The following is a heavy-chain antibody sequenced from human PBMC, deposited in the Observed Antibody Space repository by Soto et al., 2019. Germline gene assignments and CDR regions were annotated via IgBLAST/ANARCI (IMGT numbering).Heavy chain of an antibody. D-gene: IGHD3-10*01. CDR2: IYHRGSI. CDR1: GGSISSSNW. CDR3: ARVYMVRGTIIRYFDY. Sequence: QVQLQESGPGLVKPSGTLSLTCAVSGGSISSSNWWSWVRQPPGKGLEWMGKIYHRGSINYNPSLKSRVTISVDKSKNQFSLKLSSVTAADTAVYYCARVYMVRGTIIRYFDYWGQGTLVTVSS. V-gene: IGHV4-4*02. J-gene: IGHJ4*02.